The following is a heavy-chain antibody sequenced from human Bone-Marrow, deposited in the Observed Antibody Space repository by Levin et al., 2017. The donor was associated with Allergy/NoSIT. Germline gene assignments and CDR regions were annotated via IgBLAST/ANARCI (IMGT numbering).Heavy chain of an antibody. Sequence: ASVKVSCKASGGTFSSYAISWVRQAPGQGLEWMGGIIPIFGTANYAQKFQGRVTITADESTSTAYMELSSLRSEDTAVYYCAGSLHCSSTSCLYYFDYWGQGTLVTVSS. CDR1: GGTFSSYA. J-gene: IGHJ4*02. CDR2: IIPIFGTA. D-gene: IGHD2-2*01. V-gene: IGHV1-69*13. CDR3: AGSLHCSSTSCLYYFDY.